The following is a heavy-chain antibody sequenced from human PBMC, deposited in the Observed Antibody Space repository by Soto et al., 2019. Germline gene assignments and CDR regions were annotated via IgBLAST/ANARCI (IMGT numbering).Heavy chain of an antibody. Sequence: QLQLEESGPGLVKPSQTLSLTCAVSGGSISNGGYYWSWIRQHPGKGLEWLGSIYFSGSTYYNPSLKSRVTISVATPKNQFSLKLSSVTAADTAVYYWARDSHSQQPNHRCGGGYMDVWGKGTTVTVSS. D-gene: IGHD3-16*01. CDR1: GGSISNGGYY. CDR2: IYFSGST. V-gene: IGHV4-31*11. CDR3: ARDSHSQQPNHRCGGGYMDV. J-gene: IGHJ6*03.